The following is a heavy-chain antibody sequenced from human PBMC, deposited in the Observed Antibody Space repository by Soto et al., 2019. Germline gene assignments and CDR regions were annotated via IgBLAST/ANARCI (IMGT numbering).Heavy chain of an antibody. CDR3: ARGGDSYTIFDY. V-gene: IGHV4-31*03. Sequence: SETLSLTCPVSGGSISSGCFYWSWISQYPGKGLEWIGYIYHSGSTYYNPSLKSRLSMSIDTSKNQFSLKLSSVTAADTALYFCARGGDSYTIFDYWGQGTRVTVSS. CDR2: IYHSGST. CDR1: GGSISSGCFY. J-gene: IGHJ4*02. D-gene: IGHD5-18*01.